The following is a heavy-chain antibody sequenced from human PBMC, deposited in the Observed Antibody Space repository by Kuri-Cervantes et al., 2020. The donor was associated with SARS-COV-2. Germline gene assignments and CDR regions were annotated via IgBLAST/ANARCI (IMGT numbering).Heavy chain of an antibody. CDR3: ARDHYGWELILFDY. CDR2: ISSSSSYT. Sequence: GESLKISCEASGVTGSNFEMNWVRQAPGKGLEWVSYISSSSSYTNYADSVKGRFTISRDNAKNSLYLQMNSLRAEDTAVYYCARDHYGWELILFDYWGQGTLVTVSS. J-gene: IGHJ4*02. D-gene: IGHD1-26*01. CDR1: GVTGSNFE. V-gene: IGHV3-11*05.